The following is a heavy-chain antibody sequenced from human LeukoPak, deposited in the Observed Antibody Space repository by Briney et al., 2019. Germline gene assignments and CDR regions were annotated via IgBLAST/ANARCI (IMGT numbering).Heavy chain of an antibody. J-gene: IGHJ4*02. CDR1: GFTFSSYA. V-gene: IGHV3-23*01. Sequence: GGSLRLSCAASGFTFSSYAMSWVRQAPGKGLEWVSAISSNGGYTYYADSVQGRFTISRDNSKSTLCLQMNSLRAEDTAVYYCAKQLGYCSDGSCYFPYWGQGTLVTVSS. D-gene: IGHD2-15*01. CDR3: AKQLGYCSDGSCYFPY. CDR2: ISSNGGYT.